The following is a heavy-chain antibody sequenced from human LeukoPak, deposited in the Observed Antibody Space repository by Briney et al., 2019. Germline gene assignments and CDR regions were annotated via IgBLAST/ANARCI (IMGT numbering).Heavy chain of an antibody. Sequence: SETLSLTCAVYGGSFSGYYWSWIRQPPGKGLEWIGEINHSGSTNYNPSLKSRVTISVDMSKNQFSLKLSSVTAADTAVYYCARAYYGSGSYSSPYYYYGMDVWGQGTTVTVSS. J-gene: IGHJ6*02. V-gene: IGHV4-34*01. D-gene: IGHD3-10*01. CDR2: INHSGST. CDR3: ARAYYGSGSYSSPYYYYGMDV. CDR1: GGSFSGYY.